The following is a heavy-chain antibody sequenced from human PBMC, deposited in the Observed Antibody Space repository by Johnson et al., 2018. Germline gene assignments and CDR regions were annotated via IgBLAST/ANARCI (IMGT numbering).Heavy chain of an antibody. V-gene: IGHV3-30*18. CDR1: GFTFSSYG. D-gene: IGHD6-19*01. J-gene: IGHJ4*02. CDR2: ISYDGSNK. CDR3: AKDRQWLVELDY. Sequence: QVQLVQSGGGVVQPGRSXRLSCAASGFTFSSYGMHWVRQAPGKGLEWVAVISYDGSNKYSADSVKGRFTISRDNSKNTLYLQMNNLRAEDTAVYYCAKDRQWLVELDYWGQGTLVIVSS.